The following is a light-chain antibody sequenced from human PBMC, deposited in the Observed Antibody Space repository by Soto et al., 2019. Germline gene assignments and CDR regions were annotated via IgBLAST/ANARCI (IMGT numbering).Light chain of an antibody. V-gene: IGKV1-39*01. Sequence: DIQMTQSPSSLSSSVGDRFTITCRASQSISSYLNWYQQKPGKAPKLLIYAASSLQSGVPSRFSGSGSGTDFTLTISSLQPEDFATYYCQQYESYSPLTFGGGTKVDIK. CDR1: QSISSY. J-gene: IGKJ4*01. CDR2: AAS. CDR3: QQYESYSPLT.